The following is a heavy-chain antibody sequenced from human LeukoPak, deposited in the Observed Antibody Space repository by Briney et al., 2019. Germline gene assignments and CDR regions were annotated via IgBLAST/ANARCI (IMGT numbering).Heavy chain of an antibody. CDR1: GFTFSSHS. J-gene: IGHJ4*02. CDR3: ARDLRPRYCSGGSCYSGYYY. D-gene: IGHD2-15*01. CDR2: ISSGSGYM. Sequence: GGSLRLSCAGSGFTFSSHSMNWVRQAPGQGLEWVSSISSGSGYMYYADSVKGRFTISRDNSKNTLYLQMNSLRAEDTAVYYCARDLRPRYCSGGSCYSGYYYWGQGTLVTVSS. V-gene: IGHV3-21*01.